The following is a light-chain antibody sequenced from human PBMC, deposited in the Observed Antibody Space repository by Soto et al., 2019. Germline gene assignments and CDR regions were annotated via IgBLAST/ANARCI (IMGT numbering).Light chain of an antibody. J-gene: IGLJ1*01. CDR3: NSYSSTSFYV. Sequence: QSVLAQPASMSGSPGQSITISCTGSGSDIATFNYVSWYQQYPGKAPKLLIYQVTSRASGVSHRFSGSKSGNTAALTISGLRPEDEAEYYCNSYSSTSFYVFGTGTKLTVL. CDR2: QVT. V-gene: IGLV2-14*01. CDR1: GSDIATFNY.